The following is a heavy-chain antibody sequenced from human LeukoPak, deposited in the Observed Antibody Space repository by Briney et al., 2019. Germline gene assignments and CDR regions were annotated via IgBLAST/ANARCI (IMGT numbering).Heavy chain of an antibody. D-gene: IGHD4-23*01. J-gene: IGHJ3*01. CDR1: GFTLNSYL. CDR3: ARSNSNRYALDL. CDR2: IKKDGSEE. V-gene: IGHV3-7*01. Sequence: GGSLRLSCAASGFTLNSYLMSWVRQAPGGGMEWVANIKKDGSEESYLDSVKGRFTVSRDNAKNSLFLQMNSLRGEDTAGYYGARSNSNRYALDLWGQGTMVTISS.